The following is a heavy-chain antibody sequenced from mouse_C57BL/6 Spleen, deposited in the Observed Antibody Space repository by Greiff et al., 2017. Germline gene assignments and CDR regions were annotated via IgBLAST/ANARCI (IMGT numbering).Heavy chain of an antibody. CDR3: ARSRWSSAMDY. Sequence: EVKVVESGGGLVQPGGSLSLSCAASGFTFTDYYMSWVRQPPGKALEWLGFIRNKANGYTTEYSASVKGRFTISRDNSQSILYLQMNALRAEDSATYYCARSRWSSAMDYWGQGTSVTVSS. CDR2: IRNKANGYTT. J-gene: IGHJ4*01. D-gene: IGHD2-3*01. CDR1: GFTFTDYY. V-gene: IGHV7-3*01.